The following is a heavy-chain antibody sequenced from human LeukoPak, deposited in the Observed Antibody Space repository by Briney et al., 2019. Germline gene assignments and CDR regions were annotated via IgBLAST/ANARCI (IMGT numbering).Heavy chain of an antibody. J-gene: IGHJ6*04. D-gene: IGHD2-15*01. CDR1: GFTFSSYA. Sequence: GGSLTLSCAASGFTFSSYAMSWVRQAPGKGLEWVSAISGSGGSTYYADSVKGRFTISRDNSKNTLYLQMNSLRAEDTAVYYCAKVGCSGGSCSDGLDVWGKGTTVTVSS. V-gene: IGHV3-23*01. CDR2: ISGSGGST. CDR3: AKVGCSGGSCSDGLDV.